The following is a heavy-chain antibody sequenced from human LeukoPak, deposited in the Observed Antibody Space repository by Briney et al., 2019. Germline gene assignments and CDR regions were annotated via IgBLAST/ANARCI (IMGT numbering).Heavy chain of an antibody. CDR2: IYYSGST. J-gene: IGHJ4*02. V-gene: IGHV4-34*01. Sequence: SETLSLTCAVYGGSFSGYYWSWIRQPPGKGLEWIGSIYYSGSTYYNPSLKSRVTISVDTSKNQFSLKLSSVTAADTAVYYCARLMATTGAYYFDYWGQGTLVTVSS. CDR3: ARLMATTGAYYFDY. D-gene: IGHD5-24*01. CDR1: GGSFSGYY.